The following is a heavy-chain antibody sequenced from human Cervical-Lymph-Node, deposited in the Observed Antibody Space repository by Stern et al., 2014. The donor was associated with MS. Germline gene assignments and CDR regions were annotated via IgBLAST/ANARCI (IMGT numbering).Heavy chain of an antibody. CDR2: IIPMFGTA. CDR1: GGTFSNYA. Sequence: VQLVQSGAEVKKPGSSVKVSCKASGGTFSNYAINWVRQAPGQGLEWMGGIIPMFGTANYEQKFHGRVTITADKSTSTAYMELSSLISEDTAVYYCAREMDGFDIWGQGTKVTVSS. J-gene: IGHJ3*02. V-gene: IGHV1-69*06. CDR3: AREMDGFDI.